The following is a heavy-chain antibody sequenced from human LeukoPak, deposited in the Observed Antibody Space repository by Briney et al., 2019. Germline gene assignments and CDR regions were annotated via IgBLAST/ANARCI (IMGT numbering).Heavy chain of an antibody. CDR3: ARAKGRKVGRPVGLDY. CDR1: GGSISSSPYY. D-gene: IGHD1-14*01. Sequence: PSETLSLTCTVSGGSISSSPYYWGWIRQPPGKGLEWIESIYYSGTTHYSPSLESRVTISVDTSKNQFSLKLSSVTAADTAVYYCARAKGRKVGRPVGLDYWGQGTLVTVSS. J-gene: IGHJ4*02. CDR2: IYYSGTT. V-gene: IGHV4-39*07.